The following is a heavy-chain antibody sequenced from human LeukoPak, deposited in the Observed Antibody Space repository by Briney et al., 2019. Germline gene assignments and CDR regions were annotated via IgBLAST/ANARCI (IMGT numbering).Heavy chain of an antibody. Sequence: SETLSLTCAVYGGSFSGYYWSWIRQPPGKGLEWIGEINHSGSTNYNPSLKSRVTISVDTSRNQFSLKLSSVTAADTAVYYCARSRSGYSYDHAAFEIWGQGTLVTVSS. CDR1: GGSFSGYY. CDR2: INHSGST. J-gene: IGHJ3*02. V-gene: IGHV4-34*01. CDR3: ARSRSGYSYDHAAFEI. D-gene: IGHD5-18*01.